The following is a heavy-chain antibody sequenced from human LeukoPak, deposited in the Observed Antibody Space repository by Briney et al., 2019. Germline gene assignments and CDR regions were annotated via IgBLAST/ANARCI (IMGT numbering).Heavy chain of an antibody. Sequence: GGSLRLSCAASGFTVSSNYMSWVRQAPGKGLEWVSVIYSGGSTYYADSVKGRFTISRDNSKNTLYLQMNSLGAEDTAVYYCARVNYYDSSGYSDWGQGTLVTVSS. CDR1: GFTVSSNY. D-gene: IGHD3-22*01. CDR2: IYSGGST. J-gene: IGHJ4*02. V-gene: IGHV3-66*01. CDR3: ARVNYYDSSGYSD.